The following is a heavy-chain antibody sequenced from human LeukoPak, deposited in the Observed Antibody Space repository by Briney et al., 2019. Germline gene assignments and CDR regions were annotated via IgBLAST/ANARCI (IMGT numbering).Heavy chain of an antibody. CDR2: IHYSRNT. J-gene: IGHJ4*02. CDR1: DDSISSVGYY. Sequence: PSETLSLTCTVSDDSISSVGYYWTWIRQYPGKGLEWIGYIHYSRNTYYNPSLKSRVTISVDTSKNHFSLRLSSVTAADTAVYYCASGNGYYYRYFDYWGQGTLVTVSS. D-gene: IGHD3-22*01. CDR3: ASGNGYYYRYFDY. V-gene: IGHV4-31*03.